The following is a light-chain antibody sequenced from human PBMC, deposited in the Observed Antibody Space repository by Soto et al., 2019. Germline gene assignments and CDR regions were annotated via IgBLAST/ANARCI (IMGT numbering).Light chain of an antibody. CDR2: DVS. CDR3: QQRADWPRT. Sequence: EIVLTQSPATLSLSPGERATLSCRASQSVSYFLSWYQQKPGQTPRLLIYDVSNRATGVPARFSGSGSETDFTLTISRLEPEDFAVYYCQQRADWPRTFGQGTKVEIK. J-gene: IGKJ1*01. V-gene: IGKV3-11*01. CDR1: QSVSYF.